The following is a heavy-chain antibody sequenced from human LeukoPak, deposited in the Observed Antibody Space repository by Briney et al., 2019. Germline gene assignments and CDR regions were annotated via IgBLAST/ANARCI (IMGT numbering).Heavy chain of an antibody. CDR3: AHKGADYDNPRGFDP. CDR2: IYWNDDK. Sequence: ESGPTLVKPTQTLTLTCTFSGFSLSASGVGVGWIRQPPGKALEWLALIYWNDDKRYSPSLKSRLTITKDTSKNQVVLTMTNMDPVDTATYYCAHKGADYDNPRGFDPWGQGTLVTVSS. D-gene: IGHD3-9*01. V-gene: IGHV2-5*01. J-gene: IGHJ5*02. CDR1: GFSLSASGVG.